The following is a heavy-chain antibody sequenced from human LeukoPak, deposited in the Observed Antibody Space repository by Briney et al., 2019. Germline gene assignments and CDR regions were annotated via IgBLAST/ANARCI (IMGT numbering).Heavy chain of an antibody. CDR3: ARGFADFVWGSYPSSY. Sequence: NPGDSLRLSCAASGFTFSSYSMNWVRQAPGKGLEWVSSITGSSSYIHYADPVKGRFTISRDNAKNSLYLQMNSLRAEDTAVYYCARGFADFVWGSYPSSYWGQGILVTVSS. J-gene: IGHJ4*02. V-gene: IGHV3-21*01. CDR2: ITGSSSYI. D-gene: IGHD3-16*02. CDR1: GFTFSSYS.